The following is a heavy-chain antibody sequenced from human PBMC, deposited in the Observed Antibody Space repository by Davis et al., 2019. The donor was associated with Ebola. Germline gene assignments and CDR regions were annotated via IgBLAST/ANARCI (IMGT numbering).Heavy chain of an antibody. Sequence: GGSLRLSCAASGFTFSHYGMHWVRQAPGKGLEWVSVISYDGSDKYYADSVKGRFTISRDNAKNSLYLQMNSLRAEDTAVYYCARGIWFGDPGTFDYWGQGTLVTVSS. CDR3: ARGIWFGDPGTFDY. V-gene: IGHV3-30*03. D-gene: IGHD3-10*01. J-gene: IGHJ4*02. CDR1: GFTFSHYG. CDR2: ISYDGSDK.